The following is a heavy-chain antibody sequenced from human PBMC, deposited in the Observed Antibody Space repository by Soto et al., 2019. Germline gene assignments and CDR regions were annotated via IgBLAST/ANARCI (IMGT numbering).Heavy chain of an antibody. J-gene: IGHJ6*03. Sequence: GGSLRLSCAASGFTVSSNYMSWVRQAPGKGLEWVSVIYSGGSTYYADSVKGRFTISRDNSKNTLYLQMNSLRAEDTTVYYCARDGRAVAASPVYYYYYYMDVWGKGTTVTVSS. D-gene: IGHD6-19*01. CDR2: IYSGGST. CDR1: GFTVSSNY. V-gene: IGHV3-66*01. CDR3: ARDGRAVAASPVYYYYYYMDV.